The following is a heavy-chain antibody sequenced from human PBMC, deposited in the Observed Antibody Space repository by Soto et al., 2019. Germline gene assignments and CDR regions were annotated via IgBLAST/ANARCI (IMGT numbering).Heavy chain of an antibody. D-gene: IGHD3-22*01. Sequence: HPGGSLRLSCAASGFTFSSYAMGWVHQAPGKGLEWVSAISGSGGSTYYADSVKGRFTISRDNSKNTLYLQMNSLRAEDTAVYYCAKDLTVYDSSGYYYLFDYWGQGTLVTVSS. CDR1: GFTFSSYA. CDR3: AKDLTVYDSSGYYYLFDY. V-gene: IGHV3-23*01. J-gene: IGHJ4*02. CDR2: ISGSGGST.